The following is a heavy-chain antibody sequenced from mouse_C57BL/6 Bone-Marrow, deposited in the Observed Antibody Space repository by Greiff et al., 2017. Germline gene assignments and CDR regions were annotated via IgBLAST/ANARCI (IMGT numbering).Heavy chain of an antibody. Sequence: EVKLVESGGGLVQPGESLKLSCESNEYEFPSHDMSWVRKTPEKRLELVAAINSDGGSTSYPDTMERRFIISRDNTKKTLYLQMSSLRSEDTALYYCASSSYDRGAWCAYWGQGTLVTVSA. J-gene: IGHJ3*01. V-gene: IGHV5-2*01. CDR2: INSDGGST. CDR1: EYEFPSHD. CDR3: ASSSYDRGAWCAY. D-gene: IGHD2-12*01.